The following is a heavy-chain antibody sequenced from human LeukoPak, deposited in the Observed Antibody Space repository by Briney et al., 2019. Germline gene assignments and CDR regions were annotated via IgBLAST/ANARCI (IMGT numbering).Heavy chain of an antibody. V-gene: IGHV5-51*01. Sequence: GESLKISCKGSGYSFTSYWIGWVRQMPGKGLEWMGIIYPGDSDTRYSPSFQGQVTISADKSISTAYLQWSSLKASDTAMYYCARLRGLGYYGSGSYGAFDIWGQGTMVTVSS. CDR3: ARLRGLGYYGSGSYGAFDI. CDR2: IYPGDSDT. D-gene: IGHD3-10*01. J-gene: IGHJ3*02. CDR1: GYSFTSYW.